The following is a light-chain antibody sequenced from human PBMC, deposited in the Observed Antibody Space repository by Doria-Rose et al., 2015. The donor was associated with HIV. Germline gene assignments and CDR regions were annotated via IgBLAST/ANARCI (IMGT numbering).Light chain of an antibody. J-gene: IGKJ1*01. V-gene: IGKV3-20*01. CDR2: DGS. CDR1: QSFSSTY. Sequence: TQSPGTLSLSPGERATLSCRASQSFSSTYLAWYQQKSGQAPSLLIYDGSTRATGIPDRFSASGSGTYFTLTINRLEPEDFALYYCHQYGTSWTFGQGTKVEI. CDR3: HQYGTSWT.